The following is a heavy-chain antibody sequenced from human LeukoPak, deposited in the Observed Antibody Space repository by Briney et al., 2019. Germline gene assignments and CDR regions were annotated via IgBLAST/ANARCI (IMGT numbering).Heavy chain of an antibody. CDR3: ASLAPWYYYDSSGYYFDY. D-gene: IGHD3-22*01. V-gene: IGHV3-23*01. Sequence: GGSLRLSCAASGFTFSSYAMSWVRQAPGKGLEWVSAISGSGGSTYYADSVKGRFTISRDNSKNTLYLQMNSLRAEDTAVYYCASLAPWYYYDSSGYYFDYWGQGTLVTVSS. CDR2: ISGSGGST. J-gene: IGHJ4*02. CDR1: GFTFSSYA.